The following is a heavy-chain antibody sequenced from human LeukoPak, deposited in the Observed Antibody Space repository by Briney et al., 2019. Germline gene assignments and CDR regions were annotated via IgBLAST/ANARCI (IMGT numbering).Heavy chain of an antibody. Sequence: PSETLSFTCTVSGGSISSYYWSWIRQPPGKGLEWMGYIHYSGSTNYSPSLKSRLTISVDTSKNQFSLKLSSVTAADTAVYYCARTKRTGYSSSWPPNFDYWGQGTLVTVSS. CDR1: GGSISSYY. D-gene: IGHD6-13*01. CDR3: ARTKRTGYSSSWPPNFDY. J-gene: IGHJ4*02. V-gene: IGHV4-59*01. CDR2: IHYSGST.